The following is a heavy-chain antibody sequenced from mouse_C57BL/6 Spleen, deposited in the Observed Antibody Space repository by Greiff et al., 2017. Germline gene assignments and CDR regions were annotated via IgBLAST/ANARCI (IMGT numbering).Heavy chain of an antibody. Sequence: EVMLVESGGGLVKPGGSLKLSCAASGFTFSDYGMHWVRQAPEKGLEWVAYISSGSSTIYYADTVKGRFTISRDNAKNTLFLQMTSLRSEDTAMYYCARSIYYDYDYWGQGTLVTVSA. J-gene: IGHJ3*01. D-gene: IGHD2-4*01. CDR3: ARSIYYDYDY. V-gene: IGHV5-17*01. CDR1: GFTFSDYG. CDR2: ISSGSSTI.